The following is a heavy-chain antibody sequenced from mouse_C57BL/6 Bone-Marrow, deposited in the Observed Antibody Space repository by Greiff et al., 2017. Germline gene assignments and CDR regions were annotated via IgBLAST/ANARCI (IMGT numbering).Heavy chain of an antibody. CDR3: ASHYEGDYAMDY. CDR2: ISYDGSN. Sequence: DVLLVESGPGLVKPSQSLSLTCSVTGYSITSGYYWNWIRQFPGNKLEWMGYISYDGSNNYNSSLKNRISLTRDTSNNQGSLKLNPVTTEDTDTAVCASHYEGDYAMDYWGQGTSVTVSS. CDR1: GYSITSGYY. J-gene: IGHJ4*01. V-gene: IGHV3-6*01. D-gene: IGHD1-1*01.